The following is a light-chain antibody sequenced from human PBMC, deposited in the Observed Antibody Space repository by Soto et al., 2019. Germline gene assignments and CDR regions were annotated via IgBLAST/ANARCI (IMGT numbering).Light chain of an antibody. CDR3: QQSYSTLT. V-gene: IGKV1-39*01. CDR1: QSINSL. Sequence: DIQMTQSPSSLSASVGDRVTITCRASQSINSLLNWYQLIPGKAPKLLIYAASSLQSGVPSRFSGRGSGTDFTLTINSLQPEDFATYYCQQSYSTLTFGPGTKVDIK. CDR2: AAS. J-gene: IGKJ3*01.